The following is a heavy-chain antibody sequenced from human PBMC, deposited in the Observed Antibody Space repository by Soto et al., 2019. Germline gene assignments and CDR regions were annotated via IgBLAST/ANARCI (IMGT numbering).Heavy chain of an antibody. CDR1: GFTFSSYG. D-gene: IGHD6-13*01. Sequence: QVQLVESGGGVVQPGRSLRLSCAASGFTFSSYGMHWVRQAPGKGLEWVAVIWYDGSNKYYADSVKGRFTISRYNSKNTLYLQMNSLRVEDTAVYDCASDCRQLVLEYYGMDVWGQGSTVTVSS. J-gene: IGHJ6*02. CDR3: ASDCRQLVLEYYGMDV. V-gene: IGHV3-33*01. CDR2: IWYDGSNK.